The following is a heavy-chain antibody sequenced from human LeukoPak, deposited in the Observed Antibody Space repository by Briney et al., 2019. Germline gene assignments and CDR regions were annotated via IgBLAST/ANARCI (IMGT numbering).Heavy chain of an antibody. CDR3: ARGGGLPSSGYYPLTYYYYYMDV. V-gene: IGHV4-34*01. J-gene: IGHJ6*03. CDR2: INHSGST. D-gene: IGHD3-22*01. CDR1: GGSFSGYY. Sequence: SETLSLTCAVYGGSFSGYYWSWIRQPPGKGLEWIGEINHSGSTNYNPSLKSRVTISVDTSKNQFSLKLSSVTAADTAVYYCARGGGLPSSGYYPLTYYYYYMDVWGKGTTVTVSS.